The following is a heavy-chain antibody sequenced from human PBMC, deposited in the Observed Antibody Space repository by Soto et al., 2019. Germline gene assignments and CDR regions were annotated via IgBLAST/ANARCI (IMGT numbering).Heavy chain of an antibody. J-gene: IGHJ6*03. Sequence: SETLSLTCTFSGGSISSYYWSLIRQPPGKGLEWIGYIYYSGSTNYNPSLKSRVTISVDTSKNQFSLKLSSVTAADTAVYYCARRSWGIAAADYYYYYMDVWGKGTTVTVSS. CDR3: ARRSWGIAAADYYYYYMDV. V-gene: IGHV4-59*08. CDR1: GGSISSYY. CDR2: IYYSGST. D-gene: IGHD6-13*01.